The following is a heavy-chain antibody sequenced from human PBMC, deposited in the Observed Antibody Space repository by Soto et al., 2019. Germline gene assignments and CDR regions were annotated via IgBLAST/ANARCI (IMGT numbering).Heavy chain of an antibody. CDR1: GFTFSSYG. D-gene: IGHD3-3*01. CDR3: AKEPQYYDFWSGRSYYYGMDV. J-gene: IGHJ6*02. Sequence: GGSLRLSCAASGFTFSSYGMHWVRQAPGKGLEWVAVISYDGSNKYYADSVKGRFTISRDNSKNTLYLQMNSLRAEDTAVYYCAKEPQYYDFWSGRSYYYGMDVWGQGTTVTVSS. V-gene: IGHV3-30*18. CDR2: ISYDGSNK.